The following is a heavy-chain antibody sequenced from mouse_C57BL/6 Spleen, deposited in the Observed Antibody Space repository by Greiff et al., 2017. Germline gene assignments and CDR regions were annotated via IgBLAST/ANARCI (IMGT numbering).Heavy chain of an antibody. CDR2: IDPSDSYT. CDR3: ARNSADYFDY. V-gene: IGHV1-69*01. Sequence: QVQLQQPGAELVMPGASVKLSCKASGYTFTSYWMRWVKQRPGQGLEWIGEIDPSDSYTNYNQKFKGKSTLTVDKSSSTAYMQLSSLTSEDSAVYYCARNSADYFDYWGQGTTLTVSS. CDR1: GYTFTSYW. J-gene: IGHJ2*01.